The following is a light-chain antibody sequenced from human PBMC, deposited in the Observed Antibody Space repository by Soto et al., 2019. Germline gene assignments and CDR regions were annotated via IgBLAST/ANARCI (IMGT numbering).Light chain of an antibody. J-gene: IGKJ1*01. CDR3: QQSYSTPPT. V-gene: IGKV1-39*01. CDR2: AAS. Sequence: DIQMTQSPSSLSASVGDRVTITCRASQSISSYLNWYQQKPGKAPKLLIYAASSLQSGVPSRFSGSGSGTDFTLTISSLLLEDVATYYCQQSYSTPPTFGQGTKV. CDR1: QSISSY.